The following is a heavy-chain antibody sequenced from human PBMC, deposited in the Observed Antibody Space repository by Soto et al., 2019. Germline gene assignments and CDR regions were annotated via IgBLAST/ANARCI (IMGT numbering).Heavy chain of an antibody. D-gene: IGHD4-17*01. V-gene: IGHV3-30-3*01. CDR1: GFTFSSYA. CDR2: ISYDGSNK. Sequence: QVQLVESGGGVVQPGRSLRLSCAASGFTFSSYAMHWVRQAPGKGLEWVAVISYDGSNKYYADSVKGRFTISRDNSKNTLYLQMNSLRAEDTAVYYCARRYGDRFDYWGQGTLVTVSS. J-gene: IGHJ4*02. CDR3: ARRYGDRFDY.